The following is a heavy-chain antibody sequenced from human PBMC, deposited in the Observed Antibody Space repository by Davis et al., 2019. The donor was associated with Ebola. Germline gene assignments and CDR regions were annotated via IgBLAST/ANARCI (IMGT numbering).Heavy chain of an antibody. CDR3: ARDLWYYDFWSGYYTEYYYGMDV. Sequence: SETLSLTCTVSGGSISSYYWSWIRQPPGKGLEWIGYIYYSGSTNYNPSLKSRVTISVDTSKNQFSLKLSSVTAADTAVYYCARDLWYYDFWSGYYTEYYYGMDVWGQGTTVTVSS. CDR1: GGSISSYY. D-gene: IGHD3-3*01. CDR2: IYYSGST. V-gene: IGHV4-59*01. J-gene: IGHJ6*02.